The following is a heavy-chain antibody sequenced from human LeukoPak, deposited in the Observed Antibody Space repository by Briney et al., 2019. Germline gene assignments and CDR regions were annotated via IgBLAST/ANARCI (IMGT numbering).Heavy chain of an antibody. CDR3: ARAGRLYFARSRNDY. Sequence: SETLSLTCTVSGGSISSYYWSWIRQPPGKGLEWIGYIYYSGSTNYNPSLKSRVTISVDTSKNQFSLKLSSVTAADTAVYYCARAGRLYFARSRNDYWGQGTLVTVSS. CDR1: GGSISSYY. V-gene: IGHV4-59*01. CDR2: IYYSGST. D-gene: IGHD3-9*01. J-gene: IGHJ4*02.